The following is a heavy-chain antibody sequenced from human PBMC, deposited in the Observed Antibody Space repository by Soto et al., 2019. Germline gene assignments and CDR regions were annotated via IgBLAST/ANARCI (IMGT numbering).Heavy chain of an antibody. V-gene: IGHV3-11*03. Sequence: GGSLRLSCAVSGFTFSDYYMTWIRQAPGKGLEWVSYISSSTSHTNYADSVKGRFTISLDTSKNQFTLNLASVSAADTAVYYCATQTFGSNAFFDTWGQGALVTVSS. J-gene: IGHJ4*02. CDR2: ISSSTSHT. D-gene: IGHD3-10*01. CDR1: GFTFSDYY. CDR3: ATQTFGSNAFFDT.